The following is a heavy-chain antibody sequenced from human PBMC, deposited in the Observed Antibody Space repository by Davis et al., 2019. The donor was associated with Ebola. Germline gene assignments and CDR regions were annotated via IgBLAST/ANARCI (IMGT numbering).Heavy chain of an antibody. J-gene: IGHJ5*02. CDR3: AREASSGWNWFDP. V-gene: IGHV1-3*01. Sequence: ASVKVSCKASGYTFTSYGISWVRQAPGQRLEWMGWINAGNGNTKYSQKFQGRVTITRDTSASTAYMELSSLRSEDTAVYYCAREASSGWNWFDPWGQGTLVTVSS. CDR1: GYTFTSYG. CDR2: INAGNGNT. D-gene: IGHD6-19*01.